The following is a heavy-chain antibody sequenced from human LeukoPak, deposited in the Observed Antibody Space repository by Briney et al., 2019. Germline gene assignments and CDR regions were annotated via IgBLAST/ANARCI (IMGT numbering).Heavy chain of an antibody. CDR2: IWYDGSNK. V-gene: IGHV3-33*01. CDR1: GFTFSSYG. Sequence: GGSLRLSCAAPGFTFSSYGMHWVRQAPGKGLEWVAVIWYDGSNKYYADSVKGRFTISRDNSKNTLYLQMNSLRAEDTAVYYCARDGIRQLWLGYFDYWGQGTLVTVSS. CDR3: ARDGIRQLWLGYFDY. J-gene: IGHJ4*02. D-gene: IGHD5-18*01.